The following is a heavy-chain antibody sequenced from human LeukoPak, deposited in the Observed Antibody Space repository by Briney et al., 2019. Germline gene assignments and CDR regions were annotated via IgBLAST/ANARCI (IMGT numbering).Heavy chain of an antibody. J-gene: IGHJ4*02. CDR3: ARLPGGHDSSGSVDY. D-gene: IGHD3-22*01. CDR2: ISSSSSTI. V-gene: IGHV3-48*04. CDR1: GFTFSSYS. Sequence: GGSLRLSCAASGFTFSSYSMNWVRQAPGKGLEWVSYISSSSSTIYYADSVKGRFTISRDNAKNTLYLQMNSLRAEDTAVYYCARLPGGHDSSGSVDYWGQGTLVTVSS.